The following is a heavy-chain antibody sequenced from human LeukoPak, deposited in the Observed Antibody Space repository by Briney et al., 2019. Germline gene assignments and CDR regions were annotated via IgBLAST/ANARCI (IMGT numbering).Heavy chain of an antibody. Sequence: GGSLRLSCAASGFTFSSYAMSWVRQAPGRGLEWVSAISGSGGSTYYADSVKGRFTISRDNSKNTLYLQMNSLRAEDTAVYYCAKGTLDIVVVPAAPKVYYFDYWGQGTLVTVSS. D-gene: IGHD2-2*01. J-gene: IGHJ4*02. CDR1: GFTFSSYA. CDR2: ISGSGGST. V-gene: IGHV3-23*01. CDR3: AKGTLDIVVVPAAPKVYYFDY.